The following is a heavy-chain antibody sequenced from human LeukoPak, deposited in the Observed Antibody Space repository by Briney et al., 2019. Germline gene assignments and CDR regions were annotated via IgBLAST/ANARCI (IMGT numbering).Heavy chain of an antibody. CDR1: GGSITNYY. D-gene: IGHD3-16*01. CDR3: ARQRVMEYPTRFDAFDI. J-gene: IGHJ3*02. CDR2: IYYSGST. Sequence: PSETLSLTCTVSGGSITNYYWTWIRQPPGKGLEWIGYIYYSGSTNYNPSLKSRVTISVDTSKNQFSLKLSSVTAADTAVYYCARQRVMEYPTRFDAFDIWGQGTMVTVSS. V-gene: IGHV4-59*08.